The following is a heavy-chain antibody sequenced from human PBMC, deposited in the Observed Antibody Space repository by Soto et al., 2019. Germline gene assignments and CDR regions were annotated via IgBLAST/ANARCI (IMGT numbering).Heavy chain of an antibody. CDR1: GFTFSSYW. CDR2: IKQDGSEK. Sequence: RGALRLSCAASGFTFSSYWMSWVRQAPGKGLEWVANIKQDGSEKYYVDSVKGRFTISRDNAKNSLYLQMNSLRAEDTAVYYCARVPYSSSSAFDIWGQGTMVTVSS. J-gene: IGHJ3*02. V-gene: IGHV3-7*01. D-gene: IGHD6-6*01. CDR3: ARVPYSSSSAFDI.